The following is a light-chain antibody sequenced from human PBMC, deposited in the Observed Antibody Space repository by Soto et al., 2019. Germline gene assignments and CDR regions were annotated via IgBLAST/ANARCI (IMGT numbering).Light chain of an antibody. J-gene: IGKJ1*01. CDR1: QSVLYTSNNKNY. CDR2: WAS. CDR3: QKYYSNPRK. Sequence: DIVMTQSPDSLAVSLGDRATINCRSSQSVLYTSNNKNYLAWYQQEPGQPPRLLIYWASTRESGVPDRFSGSGSGTDFTLTISSLQAEDVAVYHCQKYYSNPRKCGQGTTGDIK. V-gene: IGKV4-1*01.